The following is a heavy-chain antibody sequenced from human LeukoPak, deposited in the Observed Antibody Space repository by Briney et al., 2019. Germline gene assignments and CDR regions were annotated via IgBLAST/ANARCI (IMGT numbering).Heavy chain of an antibody. CDR3: ARDAPDTAMANAFDI. D-gene: IGHD5-18*01. J-gene: IGHJ3*02. CDR2: IWYDGSNK. V-gene: IGHV3-33*01. Sequence: GRSLRLSCAASGFTFSSYGMHWVRQAPGKGLEWVAVIWYDGSNKYYADSVKGRFTISRDNSKNTLYLQMNSLRAEDTAVYHCARDAPDTAMANAFDIWGQGTMVTVSS. CDR1: GFTFSSYG.